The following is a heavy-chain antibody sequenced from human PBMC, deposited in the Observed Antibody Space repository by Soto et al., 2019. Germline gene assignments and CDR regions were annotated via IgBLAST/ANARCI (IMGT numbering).Heavy chain of an antibody. J-gene: IGHJ4*02. CDR2: INPSGDST. CDR3: ARATRSGSPHFDH. D-gene: IGHD5-12*01. V-gene: IGHV1-46*01. Sequence: ASVQVSCQGAGYTFSNYYRHWVRQAPGQGLEWMGIINPSGDSTSYAQEFQGRVTMTRETSTSTLYMELSSLRSEDTAVYYCARATRSGSPHFDHWGQGTLVTVS. CDR1: GYTFSNYY.